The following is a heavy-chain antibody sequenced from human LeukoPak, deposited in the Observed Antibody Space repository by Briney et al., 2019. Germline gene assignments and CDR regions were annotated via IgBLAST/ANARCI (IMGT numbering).Heavy chain of an antibody. V-gene: IGHV3-30*02. Sequence: GGSLRLSCAASGFTFSTYGMHWVRQAPGKGLEWVTFIRYDGSNTYYADSVKGRFTISRDNSKNTLYLQMNSLRAEDTAVYYCAKTLGYCGSTSCSYFDYWGQGTLVTVSS. CDR3: AKTLGYCGSTSCSYFDY. D-gene: IGHD2-2*01. CDR1: GFTFSTYG. CDR2: IRYDGSNT. J-gene: IGHJ4*02.